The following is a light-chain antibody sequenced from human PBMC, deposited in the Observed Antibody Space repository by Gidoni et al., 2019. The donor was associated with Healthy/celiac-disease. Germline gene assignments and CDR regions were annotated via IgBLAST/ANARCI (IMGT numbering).Light chain of an antibody. CDR3: QQSYSTPYT. J-gene: IGKJ2*01. V-gene: IGKV1-39*01. CDR1: QSISSY. Sequence: DIQMTQSPSSLSASVGDRVTITCRASQSISSYLNWYQQKPGKAPKLLIYAASSLQSGVPSRFSGSGSGTDFTLTIGSLQPEDFATYYCQQSYSTPYTFGQXTKLEIK. CDR2: AAS.